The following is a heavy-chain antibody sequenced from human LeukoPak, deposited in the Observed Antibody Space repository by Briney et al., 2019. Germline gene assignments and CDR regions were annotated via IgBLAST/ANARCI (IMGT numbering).Heavy chain of an antibody. J-gene: IGHJ6*02. D-gene: IGHD3-10*01. CDR2: ISYDGSNK. V-gene: IGHV3-30-3*01. CDR3: AREITMVREVIMVPPDV. Sequence: PRGSLRLSCAASGFTFSSYAMHWVSQAPGKGLEWVAVISYDGSNKYYADSVKGRFTISRDNSKNTLYLQMNSLRAEDTAVYYCAREITMVREVIMVPPDVWGQGTTVSASS. CDR1: GFTFSSYA.